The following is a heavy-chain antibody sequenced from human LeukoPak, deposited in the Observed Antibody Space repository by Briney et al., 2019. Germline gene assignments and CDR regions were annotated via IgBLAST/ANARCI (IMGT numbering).Heavy chain of an antibody. CDR3: ARESIPAVAGTSDY. Sequence: ASVKVSCKASGYTFTGYYMHWVRQAPGQGLEWMGIINPSGGSTSYAQKLPGRVTMTRDTSTSTVYIERSCRLSQDMTLYYCARESIPAVAGTSDYWGQGTLVTVS. CDR1: GYTFTGYY. J-gene: IGHJ4*02. CDR2: INPSGGST. D-gene: IGHD6-19*01. V-gene: IGHV1-46*01.